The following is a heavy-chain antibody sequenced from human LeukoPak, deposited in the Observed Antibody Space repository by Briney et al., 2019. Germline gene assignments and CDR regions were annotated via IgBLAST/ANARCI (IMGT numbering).Heavy chain of an antibody. CDR2: IYHSGST. J-gene: IGHJ4*02. CDR1: GGSISSGGYS. D-gene: IGHD3-3*01. Sequence: SEILSLTCAVSGGSISSGGYSWSWIRQPPGKGLEWIGYIYHSGSTYYNPSLKSRVTISVDRSKNQFSLKLSSVTAADTAVYYCARKGASYDFWSGYWYYFDYWGQGTLVTVSS. CDR3: ARKGASYDFWSGYWYYFDY. V-gene: IGHV4-30-2*01.